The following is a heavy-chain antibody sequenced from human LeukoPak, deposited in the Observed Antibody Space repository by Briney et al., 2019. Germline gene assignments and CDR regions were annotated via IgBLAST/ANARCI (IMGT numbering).Heavy chain of an antibody. CDR3: AKEGSGSRFDY. Sequence: GGSLRLSCAASGFTFSDYYMTWFRQAPGKGLEWVSYISGGSSYTNFADSVKGRFTISRDNAKNSLYLQMNSLRAEDTAVYYCAKEGSGSRFDYWGQGTLVTVSS. D-gene: IGHD3-10*01. J-gene: IGHJ4*02. V-gene: IGHV3-11*06. CDR1: GFTFSDYY. CDR2: ISGGSSYT.